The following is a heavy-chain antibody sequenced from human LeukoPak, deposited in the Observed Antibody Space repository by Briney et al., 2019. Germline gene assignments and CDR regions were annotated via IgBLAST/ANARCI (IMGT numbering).Heavy chain of an antibody. Sequence: GGSLRLSCAASGFTFSSYGMSWVRQAPGKGLEWVSGINWNGGSTGYADSVKGRFTISRDNAKNSLYLQMNSLRAEDTAVYYCARDSLAYYYYYMDVWGKGTTVTISS. CDR3: ARDSLAYYYYYMDV. J-gene: IGHJ6*03. CDR1: GFTFSSYG. CDR2: INWNGGST. D-gene: IGHD3-3*02. V-gene: IGHV3-20*04.